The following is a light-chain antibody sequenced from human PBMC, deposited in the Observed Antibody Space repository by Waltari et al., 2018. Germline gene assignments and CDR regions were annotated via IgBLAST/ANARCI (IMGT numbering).Light chain of an antibody. J-gene: IGKJ3*01. CDR2: TAS. CDR1: QGISNY. Sequence: DIQMTQSPSSLSASVGDRVTITCRASQGISNYLAWNQQKPGTVPKLLISTASNLQSGVPSRFSGSGSATDFTLTISSLQPEDVATYYCQKYDSAPFAFGPGTRVDIK. CDR3: QKYDSAPFA. V-gene: IGKV1-27*01.